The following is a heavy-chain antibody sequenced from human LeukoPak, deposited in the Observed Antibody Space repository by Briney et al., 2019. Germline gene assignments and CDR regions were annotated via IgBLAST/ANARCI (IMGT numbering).Heavy chain of an antibody. Sequence: QTGGSLRLSCAASGFTVSTHYMTWVRQAPGKGLEWVSVILSGGITYYADSVKGRFTISRDNSKNTLYLQMNSLRAEDTAVYYCAKAILDCSGGSCYHTHGGDYWGQGTLVTVSS. CDR3: AKAILDCSGGSCYHTHGGDY. V-gene: IGHV3-53*01. CDR1: GFTVSTHY. CDR2: ILSGGIT. J-gene: IGHJ4*02. D-gene: IGHD2-15*01.